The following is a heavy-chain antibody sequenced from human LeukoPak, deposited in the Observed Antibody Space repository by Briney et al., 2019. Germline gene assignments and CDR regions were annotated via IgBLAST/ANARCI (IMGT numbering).Heavy chain of an antibody. J-gene: IGHJ5*02. D-gene: IGHD2/OR15-2a*01. CDR3: ARDRVTSFWFDP. Sequence: PSETLSLTCTVSGGSISSYYWSWIRQPPGKGLEWIGYIYYSGSTNYNPSLKSRVTISVDTSKNQFSLKLSSVTAADTAVYYCARDRVTSFWFDPWGQGTLVTVSS. CDR1: GGSISSYY. V-gene: IGHV4-59*01. CDR2: IYYSGST.